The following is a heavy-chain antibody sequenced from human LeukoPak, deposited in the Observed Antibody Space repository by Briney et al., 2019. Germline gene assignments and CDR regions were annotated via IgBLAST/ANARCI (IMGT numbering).Heavy chain of an antibody. CDR3: ARDEGPYEWLAPFDY. D-gene: IGHD6-19*01. J-gene: IGHJ4*02. CDR2: ISAYNGNT. Sequence: ASVKVSCKASGYTFTSYGISWVRHAHGQGLDWMGWISAYNGNTNYAQKLQGRVTMTTDTSTSTAYMELRSLRSDDTAVYYCARDEGPYEWLAPFDYWGQGTLVTVSS. V-gene: IGHV1-18*01. CDR1: GYTFTSYG.